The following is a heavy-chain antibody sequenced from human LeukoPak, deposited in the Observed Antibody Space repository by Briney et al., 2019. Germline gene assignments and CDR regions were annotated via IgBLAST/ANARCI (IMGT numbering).Heavy chain of an antibody. CDR1: GFTFSNYW. D-gene: IGHD2-2*01. Sequence: GGSLRLSCAASGFTFSNYWMNWVRQAPGKGLEWVANIKQDGSEKYYVDSVKGRFTVSRDIAKNSLYLQMNSLRAEDTAVYYCVRESRRYQLPGLNDYYYMDVWGKGTTVTVSS. J-gene: IGHJ6*03. V-gene: IGHV3-7*01. CDR2: IKQDGSEK. CDR3: VRESRRYQLPGLNDYYYMDV.